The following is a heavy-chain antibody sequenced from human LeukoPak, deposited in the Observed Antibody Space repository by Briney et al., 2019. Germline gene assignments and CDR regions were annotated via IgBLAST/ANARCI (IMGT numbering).Heavy chain of an antibody. CDR1: GGSFSGYY. CDR3: AREGQQLVRYYMDV. D-gene: IGHD6-13*01. J-gene: IGHJ6*03. Sequence: SETLSLTCAVYGGSFSGYYWSWIRQPPGKGLEWIGEINHSGSTNYNPSLKSRVTISVDTSKNQFSLKLSSVTAADTAVYYCAREGQQLVRYYMDVWGKGTTVTISS. V-gene: IGHV4-34*01. CDR2: INHSGST.